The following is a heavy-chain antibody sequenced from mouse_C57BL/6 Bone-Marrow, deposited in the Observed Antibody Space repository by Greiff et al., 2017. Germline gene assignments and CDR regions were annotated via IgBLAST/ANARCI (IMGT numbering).Heavy chain of an antibody. CDR1: GYTFTSYG. CDR3: ARGGFAY. Sequence: QVQLQQPGAELVKPGASVKLSCKASGYTFTSYGMQWVQQGPGQGLEWIGEIGPSGSYTNYNQKLKGRATLTVDTSTSTAYMQLSSLKAEASDVYYCARGGFAYWGQGTLVTVSA. V-gene: IGHV1-50*01. CDR2: IGPSGSYT. J-gene: IGHJ3*01.